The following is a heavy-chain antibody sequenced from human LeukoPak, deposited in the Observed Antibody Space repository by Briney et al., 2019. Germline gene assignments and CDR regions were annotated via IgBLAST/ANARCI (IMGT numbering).Heavy chain of an antibody. D-gene: IGHD1-26*01. CDR3: ATGGGATRYYFDY. J-gene: IGHJ4*02. CDR1: GFTFSSNA. CDR2: ISGSGGDT. Sequence: GGSLRLSCAASGFTFSSNAMSWVRQAPGKGLEWVSVISGSGGDTFYADSVKGRLTISRNKPTNALYLRMNSLGADGTAVYYCATGGGATRYYFDYWGQGTLVTVSS. V-gene: IGHV3-23*01.